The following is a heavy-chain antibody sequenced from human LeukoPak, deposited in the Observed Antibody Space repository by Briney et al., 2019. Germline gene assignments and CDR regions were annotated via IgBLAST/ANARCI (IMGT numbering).Heavy chain of an antibody. CDR3: ARDLGYDFSDY. D-gene: IGHD3-3*01. Sequence: GGSLRLSCAASGLTFSSYSMNWVRQAPGKGVEWVSSISTGSSYIYYADSVKGRFTISRDNTKNSLYLQMNSLRAEDTAVYYCARDLGYDFSDYWGQGTLVTVSS. CDR1: GLTFSSYS. CDR2: ISTGSSYI. V-gene: IGHV3-21*01. J-gene: IGHJ4*02.